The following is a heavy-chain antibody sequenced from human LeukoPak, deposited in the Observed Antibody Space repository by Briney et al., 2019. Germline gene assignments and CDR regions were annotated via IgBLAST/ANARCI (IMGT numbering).Heavy chain of an antibody. V-gene: IGHV3-33*01. CDR2: IWYDGSNK. J-gene: IGHJ4*02. D-gene: IGHD1-26*01. CDR1: GFTFSSYG. Sequence: GGSLRLSCAASGFTFSSYGMHWVRQAPGKGLEWVAVIWYDGSNKYYADSVKGRFTISRDNSKNTLYLQMNSLRAEDTAVYYCARGASGSRPYSGGAPYFDYWGQGTLVTVSS. CDR3: ARGASGSRPYSGGAPYFDY.